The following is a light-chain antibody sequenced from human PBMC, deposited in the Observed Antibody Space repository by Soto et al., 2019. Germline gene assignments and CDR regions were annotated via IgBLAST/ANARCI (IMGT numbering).Light chain of an antibody. CDR1: QSVSTY. J-gene: IGKJ4*01. Sequence: DIQMTQSPYSLSTSVGDRVTITCRTSQSVSTYLNWYQQRPGKAPKLLIYGASSLQSGVPSRFSGSGSGTHFTLTISSLQPDDFATYYCQEGSTLLTFGGGTKVEIK. CDR3: QEGSTLLT. CDR2: GAS. V-gene: IGKV1-39*01.